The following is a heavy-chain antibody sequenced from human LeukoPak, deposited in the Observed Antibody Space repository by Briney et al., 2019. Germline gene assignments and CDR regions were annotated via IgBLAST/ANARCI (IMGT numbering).Heavy chain of an antibody. CDR1: GGSFSSYY. J-gene: IGHJ4*02. D-gene: IGHD2-15*01. CDR2: INYSGST. V-gene: IGHV4-59*01. Sequence: SETLTLTCTVSGGSFSSYYLSWIRQPPGKGLEWIGYINYSGSTNYNASNTNRVTISVDTSKKQFSLKLSSVTAADTAVYYCAREVGYRSGGSCYSYFDYWGQGTLVTVSS. CDR3: AREVGYRSGGSCYSYFDY.